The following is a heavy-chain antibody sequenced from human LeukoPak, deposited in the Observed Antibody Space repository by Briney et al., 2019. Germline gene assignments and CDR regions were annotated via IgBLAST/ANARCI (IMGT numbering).Heavy chain of an antibody. Sequence: GASVKVSCKASGYTFTSYYMHWVRQAPGQGLEWMGGIIPIFGTANYAQKFQGRVTITADESTSTAYMELSSLRSEDTAVYYCARETVVVPAAMPYYYGMDVWGQGTTVTVSS. CDR2: IIPIFGTA. V-gene: IGHV1-69*13. D-gene: IGHD2-2*01. J-gene: IGHJ6*02. CDR3: ARETVVVPAAMPYYYGMDV. CDR1: GYTFTSYY.